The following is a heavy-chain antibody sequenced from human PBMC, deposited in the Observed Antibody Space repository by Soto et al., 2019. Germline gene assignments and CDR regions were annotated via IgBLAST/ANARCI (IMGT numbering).Heavy chain of an antibody. Sequence: QSGGSLRLSCVASGFTFSKFTMHWVRQAPGKGLEWVALISSDGSNKYSADSVTGRFTISRDNSKNTIYLQMDSLRADDTAVYYCARSSGSYNWGQGTLVTVSS. CDR2: ISSDGSNK. D-gene: IGHD3-22*01. J-gene: IGHJ4*02. CDR3: ARSSGSYN. V-gene: IGHV3-30-3*01. CDR1: GFTFSKFT.